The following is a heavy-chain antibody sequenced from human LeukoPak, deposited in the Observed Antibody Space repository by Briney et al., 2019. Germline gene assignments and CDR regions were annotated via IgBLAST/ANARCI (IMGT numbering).Heavy chain of an antibody. CDR2: ISSSGDTI. V-gene: IGHV3-48*03. CDR3: ARDVGGDLIDF. CDR1: AFTFSDYE. Sequence: GGSLRLSCAASAFTFSDYEMNWVRQAPGKGLEWVSYISSSGDTIYYADSVKGRFTISRDNAKNSLYLQMNSQRAEDTAVYYCARDVGGDLIDFWGQGTLVTVSS. D-gene: IGHD2-21*02. J-gene: IGHJ4*02.